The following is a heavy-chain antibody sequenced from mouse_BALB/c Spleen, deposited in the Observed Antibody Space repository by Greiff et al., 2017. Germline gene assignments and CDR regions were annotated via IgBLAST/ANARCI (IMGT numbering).Heavy chain of an antibody. Sequence: QVQLKESGPGLVAPSPSLSLSCTVSGFSLTSYGVHWVRQPPGQGLEWLGVIWAGGSTNYNSALMSRLSISKDNSKSQVFLKMNSLQTDDTAMYYCAIEGYDEFAYWGQGTLVTVSA. CDR2: IWAGGST. CDR1: GFSLTSYG. D-gene: IGHD2-2*01. J-gene: IGHJ3*01. V-gene: IGHV2-9*02. CDR3: AIEGYDEFAY.